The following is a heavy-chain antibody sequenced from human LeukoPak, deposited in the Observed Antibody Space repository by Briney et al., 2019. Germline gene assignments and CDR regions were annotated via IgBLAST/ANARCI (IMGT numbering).Heavy chain of an antibody. CDR1: GFTFSNAW. CDR2: IKSKTDGGTT. J-gene: IGHJ4*02. CDR3: TTDPATTVKYYFDY. Sequence: GGSLRLSCSASGFTFSNAWMSWVRQAPGKGLEWVGRIKSKTDGGTTDYAAPVKGRFTISRDDSKNTLYLQMNSLKTEDTAVYYCTTDPATTVKYYFDYWGQGTLVTVSS. D-gene: IGHD4-17*01. V-gene: IGHV3-15*01.